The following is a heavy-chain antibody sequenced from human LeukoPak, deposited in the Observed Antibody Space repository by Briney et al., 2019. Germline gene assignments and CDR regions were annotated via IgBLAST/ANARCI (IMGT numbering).Heavy chain of an antibody. CDR3: ARGVSSGAARYYFDY. V-gene: IGHV4-39*07. J-gene: IGHJ4*02. D-gene: IGHD6-6*01. Sequence: SETLSLTCTASGGSISSSSYYWGWIRQPPGKGLEWIGTIYYSGSTYYNPSLRSRVTISVDTSKNQFSLKLSSVTAADTAVYYCARGVSSGAARYYFDYWGQGTLVTVSS. CDR2: IYYSGST. CDR1: GGSISSSSYY.